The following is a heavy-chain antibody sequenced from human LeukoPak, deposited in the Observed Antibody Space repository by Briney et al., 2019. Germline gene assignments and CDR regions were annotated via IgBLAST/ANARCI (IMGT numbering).Heavy chain of an antibody. D-gene: IGHD3-10*01. J-gene: IGHJ1*01. CDR1: GFTFSSYA. CDR3: AKGGSGSYYTPFQH. Sequence: GGSLRLSCAASGFTFSSYAMSWVRQAPGKGLEWVSAISGSGGSTYYADSVKGRFTISRDNSKNTLYLQVNSLRAEDTAVYYCAKGGSGSYYTPFQHWGQGTLVTVSS. V-gene: IGHV3-23*01. CDR2: ISGSGGST.